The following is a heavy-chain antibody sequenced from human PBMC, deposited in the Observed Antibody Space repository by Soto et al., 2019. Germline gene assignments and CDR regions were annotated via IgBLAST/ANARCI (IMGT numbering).Heavy chain of an antibody. V-gene: IGHV3-23*01. Sequence: GGSLRLSCVASGITFRSRAVSWVRQAPGEGLEWVSIISDSGGDTKYADSVRGRFTISRDNSKNTLYLQMSSLRVEDSAVYYCARGSRESYPGSRIFDFWGRGTLVTVSS. D-gene: IGHD3-10*01. CDR1: GITFRSRA. CDR2: ISDSGGDT. CDR3: ARGSRESYPGSRIFDF. J-gene: IGHJ4*02.